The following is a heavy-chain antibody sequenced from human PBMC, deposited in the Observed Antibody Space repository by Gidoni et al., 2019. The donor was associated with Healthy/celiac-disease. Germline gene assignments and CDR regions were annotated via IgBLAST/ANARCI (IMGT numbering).Heavy chain of an antibody. CDR3: ARVGYGGNSWGSRDYYYYGMDV. Sequence: QVQLVQSGAEVKKPGSSVKVSCKASGGTFSSYAISWVRQAPGQGLEWMGGIIPIFGTANYAQKFQGRVTITADESTSTAYMELSSLRSEDTAVYYCARVGYGGNSWGSRDYYYYGMDVWGQGTTVTVSS. CDR2: IIPIFGTA. V-gene: IGHV1-69*01. J-gene: IGHJ6*02. D-gene: IGHD2-21*02. CDR1: GGTFSSYA.